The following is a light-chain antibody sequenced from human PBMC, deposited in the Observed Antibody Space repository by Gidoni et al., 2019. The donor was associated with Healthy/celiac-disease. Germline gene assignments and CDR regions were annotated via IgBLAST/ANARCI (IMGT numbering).Light chain of an antibody. J-gene: IGKJ5*01. CDR3: QQSYSLGT. CDR1: QSISSY. CDR2: AAS. V-gene: IGKV1-39*01. Sequence: DIVMTESPSSLSASVGDRVTITCRASQSISSYLNWHQQKPGKAPKLLIYAASSLQSGVPSRFSGSGSGTDFTPTISSLQPEDFATYYCQQSYSLGTFGQGTRLEIK.